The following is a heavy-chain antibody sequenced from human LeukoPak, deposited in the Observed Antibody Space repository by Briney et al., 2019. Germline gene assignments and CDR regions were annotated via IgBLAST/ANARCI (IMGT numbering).Heavy chain of an antibody. V-gene: IGHV4-59*01. CDR1: GGSISSYY. Sequence: SETLSLTCTVSGGSISSYYWSWIRQPPGKGLEWIGYIYYSGSTNYNPSLKSRVTMSVDTSKNQFSLKLSSVTAADTAVYYCASFPPYYYGMDVWGQGTTVTVSS. CDR3: ASFPPYYYGMDV. J-gene: IGHJ6*02. CDR2: IYYSGST.